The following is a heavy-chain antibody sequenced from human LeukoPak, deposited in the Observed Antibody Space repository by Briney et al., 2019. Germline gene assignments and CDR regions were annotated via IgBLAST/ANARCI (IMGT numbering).Heavy chain of an antibody. CDR3: ARRYDFWSGYPPPLDY. CDR1: GFTVSSNY. V-gene: IGHV3-66*01. Sequence: SGGSLRLSCAASGFTVSSNYMSWVRQAPGKGLEWVSVIYSGGSTYYADSVKGRFTISRDNSKNTLYLQMNSLRAEDTAVYYCARRYDFWSGYPPPLDYWGQGTLVTVSS. J-gene: IGHJ4*02. D-gene: IGHD3-3*01. CDR2: IYSGGST.